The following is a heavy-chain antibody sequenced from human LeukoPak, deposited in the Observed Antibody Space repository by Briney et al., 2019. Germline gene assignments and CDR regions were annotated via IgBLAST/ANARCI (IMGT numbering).Heavy chain of an antibody. D-gene: IGHD2-2*01. J-gene: IGHJ5*02. CDR3: ARGQYQLLQNWFDP. Sequence: SVKVSCKASGGTFSSYAISWVRQAPGQGLESMGGIIPIFGTANYAQKFQGRVTITADESTSTAYMELSSLRSEDTAVYYCARGQYQLLQNWFDPWGQGTLVTVSS. CDR2: IIPIFGTA. V-gene: IGHV1-69*13. CDR1: GGTFSSYA.